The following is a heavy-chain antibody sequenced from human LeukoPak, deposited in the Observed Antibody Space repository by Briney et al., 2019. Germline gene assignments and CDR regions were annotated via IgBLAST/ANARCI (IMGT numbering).Heavy chain of an antibody. J-gene: IGHJ4*02. Sequence: ESLKISCKGSGYSFANYWIGWVRQRPGKGLEWMTIIYPGNYDTRYSPSSQGQVTISADKSINTAYLQWSSLKASDTAIYYCVRHEDLAGSAGWLDYWGQGTVVTVSS. CDR1: GYSFANYW. CDR2: IYPGNYDT. V-gene: IGHV5-51*01. D-gene: IGHD3-3*02. CDR3: VRHEDLAGSAGWLDY.